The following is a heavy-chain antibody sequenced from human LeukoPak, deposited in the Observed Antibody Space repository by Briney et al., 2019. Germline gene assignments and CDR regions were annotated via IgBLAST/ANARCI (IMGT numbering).Heavy chain of an antibody. CDR1: GYTFTSYY. J-gene: IGHJ1*01. D-gene: IGHD3-22*01. Sequence: ASVKVSCKASGYTFTSYYMHWVRQAPGQGLEWMGIINPSGGSTSYAQKFQGRVTMTRDTSTNTVYMELSSLRSEDTAVYYCAREGYYDSSGYYFQHWGQGTLVTVSS. V-gene: IGHV1-46*01. CDR2: INPSGGST. CDR3: AREGYYDSSGYYFQH.